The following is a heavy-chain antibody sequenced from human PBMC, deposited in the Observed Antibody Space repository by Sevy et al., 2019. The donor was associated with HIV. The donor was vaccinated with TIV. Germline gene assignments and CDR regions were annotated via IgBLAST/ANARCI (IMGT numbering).Heavy chain of an antibody. Sequence: GGSLRLSCAASGFIFSSFGMHWVRQAPGKGLEWVTFIRYDGSTKYYGESVKGRFTISRDNSKNIVYLQMNSLRPEDTAVYYCAKGLGMVQGALLSDDVWGQGTMVTVSS. CDR2: IRYDGSTK. CDR1: GFIFSSFG. D-gene: IGHD3-10*01. J-gene: IGHJ3*01. V-gene: IGHV3-30*02. CDR3: AKGLGMVQGALLSDDV.